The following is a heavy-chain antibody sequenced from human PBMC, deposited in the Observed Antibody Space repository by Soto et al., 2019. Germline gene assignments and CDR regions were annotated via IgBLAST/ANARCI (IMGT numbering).Heavy chain of an antibody. Sequence: GASVKVSCKASGGTFSGYAISWVRQAPGQGLEWMGGIIPIFGTANYAQKFQGRVTITADKSTSTAYMELSSLRSEDTAVYYCAREGCSGGSCYSHYYYGMDVWGQGTTVTVSS. V-gene: IGHV1-69*06. CDR1: GGTFSGYA. D-gene: IGHD2-15*01. CDR3: AREGCSGGSCYSHYYYGMDV. CDR2: IIPIFGTA. J-gene: IGHJ6*02.